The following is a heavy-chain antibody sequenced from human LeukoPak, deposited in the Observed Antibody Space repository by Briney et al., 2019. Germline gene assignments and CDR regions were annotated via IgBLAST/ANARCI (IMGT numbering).Heavy chain of an antibody. CDR1: GGTFSSYA. Sequence: GASVKVSCKASGGTFSSYAISWVRQAPGQGLEWMGGIIPIFGTANYAQKFQGRVTITADKSTSTVYMELSSLRSGDTAVYYCAFGGYDILTGYLDAFDIWGQGTMVTVSS. D-gene: IGHD3-9*01. J-gene: IGHJ3*02. V-gene: IGHV1-69*06. CDR3: AFGGYDILTGYLDAFDI. CDR2: IIPIFGTA.